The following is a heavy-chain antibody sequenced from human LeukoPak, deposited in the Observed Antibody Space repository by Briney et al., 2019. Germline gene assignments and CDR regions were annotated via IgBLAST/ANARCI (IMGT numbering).Heavy chain of an antibody. D-gene: IGHD6-13*01. CDR1: GFIFSTYG. CDR3: ARDGKGGSWLMYYFDY. J-gene: IGHJ4*02. CDR2: ISYDGSNK. Sequence: PGGSLRLSCAASGFIFSTYGMHWVRQAPGKGLEWVAVISYDGSNKYYADSVKGRFTISRDNSKNTLYLQMNSLRAEDTAVYYCARDGKGGSWLMYYFDYWGQGTLVTVSS. V-gene: IGHV3-30*19.